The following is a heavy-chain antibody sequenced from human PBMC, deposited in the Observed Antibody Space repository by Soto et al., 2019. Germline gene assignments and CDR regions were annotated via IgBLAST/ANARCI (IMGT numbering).Heavy chain of an antibody. CDR2: ISAHNGNT. V-gene: IGHV1-18*01. J-gene: IGHJ4*02. D-gene: IGHD1-26*01. CDR1: GYGFTTYG. Sequence: QVHLVQSGAEVKKPGASVKVSCKGSGYGFTTYGITWVRQAPGQGLEWMAWISAHNGNTHYAQKLQARVTVTRDTSTSTAYMELRSLRSDDTAVYYCASGRYGDYWGQGALVTVPS. CDR3: ASGRYGDY.